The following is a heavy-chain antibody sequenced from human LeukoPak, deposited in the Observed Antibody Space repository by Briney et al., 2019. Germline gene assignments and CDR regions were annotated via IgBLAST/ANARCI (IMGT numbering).Heavy chain of an antibody. V-gene: IGHV3-53*01. CDR1: GFTVSSNY. J-gene: IGHJ4*02. Sequence: GGSLRLSCAASGFTVSSNYMSWVRQAPGKGLEWVSVIYSGGSTYYADSVKGRFTISRDNSRNTLYLQMNSLRAEDTAVYYCARGVGSGSRLRAGDYWGQGTLVTVSS. CDR3: ARGVGSGSRLRAGDY. D-gene: IGHD1-26*01. CDR2: IYSGGST.